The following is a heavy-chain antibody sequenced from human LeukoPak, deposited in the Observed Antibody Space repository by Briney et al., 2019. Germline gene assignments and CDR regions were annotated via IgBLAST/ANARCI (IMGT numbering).Heavy chain of an antibody. CDR2: IKQDGSEK. CDR3: ARGMTGTTGGYFDY. V-gene: IGHV3-7*01. D-gene: IGHD1-1*01. CDR1: GFTFSSYW. Sequence: GGSLRLSCAASGFTFSSYWMSWVRQAPGKGLEWVANIKQDGSEKYYVDSVKGRFTISRDNAKNSLYLQMNSLRAEDTAEYYCARGMTGTTGGYFDYWGQGTLVTVSS. J-gene: IGHJ4*02.